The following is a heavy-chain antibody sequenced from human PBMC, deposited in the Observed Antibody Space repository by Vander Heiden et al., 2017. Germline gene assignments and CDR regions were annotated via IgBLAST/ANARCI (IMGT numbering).Heavy chain of an antibody. J-gene: IGHJ4*02. CDR1: GFSLTTSGMR. Sequence: QVTLKESGPALVKPTQTLTLTCTFPGFSLTTSGMRVSWIRQPPGKALEWLARIDWDDDKFYSTSLKTRLTISKDTSKNQVVLTMTNMDPVDTATYYCARGSTGYSSKWYWDYWGQGTLVTVSS. V-gene: IGHV2-70*04. CDR3: ARGSTGYSSKWYWDY. D-gene: IGHD6-13*01. CDR2: IDWDDDK.